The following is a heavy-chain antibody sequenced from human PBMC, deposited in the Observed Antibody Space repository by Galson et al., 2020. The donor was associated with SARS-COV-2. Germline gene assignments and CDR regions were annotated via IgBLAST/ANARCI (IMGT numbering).Heavy chain of an antibody. D-gene: IGHD3-22*01. CDR3: ARDRGSYYDSSGYYPLYYYYGMDV. V-gene: IGHV3-74*01. J-gene: IGHJ6*02. CDR2: INSDGSST. Sequence: GESLKISCAASGITFSSYWIHWVRQAPGKGLVWGSRINSDGSSTSYAYSVKGRFTISSDNAKNTLYLQMNSLRADDTAVYYCARDRGSYYDSSGYYPLYYYYGMDVWGQGTTVTVSS. CDR1: GITFSSYW.